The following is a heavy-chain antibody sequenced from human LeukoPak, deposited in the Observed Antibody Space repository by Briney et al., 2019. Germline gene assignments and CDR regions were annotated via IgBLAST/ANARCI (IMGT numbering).Heavy chain of an antibody. Sequence: SETLSPTCTVSGGPISSYYWSWIRQPAGKGLEWIGRIYTSGTTHYNPSLKSRVTMSVDTSKNQFSLKLSSVTAADTAVYYCARLSTVTTSFDDWGEGTLVTVSS. CDR1: GGPISSYY. J-gene: IGHJ4*02. D-gene: IGHD4-17*01. V-gene: IGHV4-4*07. CDR3: ARLSTVTTSFDD. CDR2: IYTSGTT.